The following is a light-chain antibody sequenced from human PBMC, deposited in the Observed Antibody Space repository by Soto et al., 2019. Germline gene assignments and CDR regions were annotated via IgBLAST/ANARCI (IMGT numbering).Light chain of an antibody. CDR1: QSLGTLY. CDR3: QQYGTSPRT. CDR2: GTS. Sequence: IVLTQSPGTLSLSPGDRATLSCRASQSLGTLYLAWYQQKPGQAPRLLISGTSTRATGIPDRFSGSASGTDFTLTVSRLEPEDFAVYYCQQYGTSPRTFGQGTRV. J-gene: IGKJ1*01. V-gene: IGKV3-20*01.